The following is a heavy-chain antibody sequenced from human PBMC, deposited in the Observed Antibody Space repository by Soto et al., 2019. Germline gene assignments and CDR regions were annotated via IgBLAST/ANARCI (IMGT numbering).Heavy chain of an antibody. CDR2: IIPIFGTA. CDR3: ARVYYYDSSGTFDY. D-gene: IGHD3-22*01. CDR1: GGTFSSYA. J-gene: IGHJ4*02. V-gene: IGHV1-69*13. Sequence: ASVKVSCKASGGTFSSYAISWVRQAPGQGLEWMGGIIPIFGTANYAQKFQGRVAITADESTSTAYMELSSLRSEDTAVYYCARVYYYDSSGTFDYWGQGTLVTVSS.